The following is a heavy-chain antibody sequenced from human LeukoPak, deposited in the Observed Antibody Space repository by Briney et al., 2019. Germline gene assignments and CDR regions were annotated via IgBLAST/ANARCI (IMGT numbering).Heavy chain of an antibody. CDR3: ARDDYDSSGYPYFDY. Sequence: KPSETLSLTCTVSGGSISSYYWSWIRQPPGKGLEWIGYIYYSGSTNYNPSLKSRVTISVDTSKNQFSLKLSSVTAADTAVYYCARDDYDSSGYPYFDYWGQGTLVTVSS. CDR1: GGSISSYY. D-gene: IGHD3-22*01. J-gene: IGHJ4*02. V-gene: IGHV4-59*01. CDR2: IYYSGST.